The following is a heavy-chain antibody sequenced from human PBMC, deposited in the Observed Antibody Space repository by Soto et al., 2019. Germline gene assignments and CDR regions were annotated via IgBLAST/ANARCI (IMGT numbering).Heavy chain of an antibody. V-gene: IGHV4-61*05. J-gene: IGHJ4*02. CDR3: ARGHDFWSGFSYFDY. Sequence: SETLSLTCTVSGGSISSSSYYWGWIRQPPGKRLEWVGYVYYSGSTNYNPSLQSRVTISVDTSKNQFSLKLNSVTAADTAVYYCARGHDFWSGFSYFDYWGQGTLVTVSS. CDR1: GGSISSSSYY. CDR2: VYYSGST. D-gene: IGHD3-3*01.